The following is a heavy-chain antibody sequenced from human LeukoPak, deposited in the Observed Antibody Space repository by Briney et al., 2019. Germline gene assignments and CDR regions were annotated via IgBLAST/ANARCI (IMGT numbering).Heavy chain of an antibody. CDR3: ARGWELQNGFDP. CDR2: IIPILGIA. D-gene: IGHD1-26*01. J-gene: IGHJ5*02. V-gene: IGHV1-69*04. Sequence: GASVKVSCKASGGTFSSYAISWVQQAPGQGLEWMGRIIPILGIANYAQKFQGRVTITADKSTSTAYMELSSLRSEDTAVYYCARGWELQNGFDPWGQGTLVTVSS. CDR1: GGTFSSYA.